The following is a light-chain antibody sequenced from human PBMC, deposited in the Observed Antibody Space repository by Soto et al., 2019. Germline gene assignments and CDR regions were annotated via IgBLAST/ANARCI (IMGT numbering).Light chain of an antibody. CDR2: DAS. CDR1: QSVSRY. V-gene: IGKV3-11*01. J-gene: IGKJ4*01. Sequence: IVLTQSRDNLSFSPAESATLSCRASQSVSRYLAWHQQKPGQTPRLLIYDASNRAAGIPARFRGSGSGTDFTLTISSLEPEDFAVYYCQQRSNWPLSFGGGTKGDIK. CDR3: QQRSNWPLS.